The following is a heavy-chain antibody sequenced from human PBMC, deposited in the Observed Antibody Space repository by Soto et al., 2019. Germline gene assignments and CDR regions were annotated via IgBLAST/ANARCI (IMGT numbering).Heavy chain of an antibody. J-gene: IGHJ6*02. D-gene: IGHD4-4*01. CDR2: INHSGST. CDR3: ARFTVTTTPVYYYGMDV. Sequence: PSETLSLTCAVYGGSFSGYYWSWIRQPPGKGLEWIGEINHSGSTNYNPSLKSRVIILVDTSKNQFSLKLSSVTAADTAVYYCARFTVTTTPVYYYGMDVWGQGTTVTV. V-gene: IGHV4-34*01. CDR1: GGSFSGYY.